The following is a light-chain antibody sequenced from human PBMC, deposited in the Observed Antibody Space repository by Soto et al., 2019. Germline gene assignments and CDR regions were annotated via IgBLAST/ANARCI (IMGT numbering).Light chain of an antibody. CDR3: QQYGSSPIT. CDR1: QSVSSN. Sequence: EIVLTQSPATLSLSPGERATVPCRASQSVSSNLAWYQQKPGQAPRLLIYGASSRATGIPDRFSGSGSGTDFTLTISRLEPEDFAVYYCQQYGSSPITFGQGTRLEIK. V-gene: IGKV3-20*01. CDR2: GAS. J-gene: IGKJ5*01.